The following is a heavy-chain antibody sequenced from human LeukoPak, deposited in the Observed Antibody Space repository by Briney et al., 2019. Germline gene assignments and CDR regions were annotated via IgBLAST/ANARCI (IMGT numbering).Heavy chain of an antibody. D-gene: IGHD6-13*01. CDR2: IYYSGST. CDR3: ARSLAAAAIGPGYDY. J-gene: IGHJ4*02. V-gene: IGHV4-59*01. Sequence: SETLSLTCTVSGGSISSYYRSWIRQPPGKGLEWIGYIYYSGSTNYNPSLKSRVTISVDTTKNQFSLRLTSMTAADTAVYYCARSLAAAAIGPGYDYWGQGTLATVSS. CDR1: GGSISSYY.